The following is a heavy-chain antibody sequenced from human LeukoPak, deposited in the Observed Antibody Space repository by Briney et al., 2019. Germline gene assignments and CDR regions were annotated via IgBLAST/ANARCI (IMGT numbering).Heavy chain of an antibody. CDR1: GFTFSSYA. Sequence: SGGSLRLSCAASGFTFSSYAMSWVRQAPGKGLEWVSAISGSGGSTYYADSVKGRFTISRDNSKNTLYLRMNSLRAEDTAVYYCAKGRGVYTAMKSWDQGTLVTVSS. D-gene: IGHD5-18*01. CDR3: AKGRGVYTAMKS. CDR2: ISGSGGST. V-gene: IGHV3-23*01. J-gene: IGHJ4*02.